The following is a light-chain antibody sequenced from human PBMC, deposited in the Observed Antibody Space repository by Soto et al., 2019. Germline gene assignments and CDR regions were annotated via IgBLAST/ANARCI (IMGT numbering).Light chain of an antibody. CDR1: SSDVGSYNL. CDR2: EGS. Sequence: QSALTQPASVSGSPGQSITISCTGTSSDVGSYNLVSWYQQNPGKAPKLMIYEGSKRPSGVSNRFSGYKSGNTASLTISGLQAEDEADYYCCSYAGSRVFGGGTKLTVL. CDR3: CSYAGSRV. V-gene: IGLV2-23*01. J-gene: IGLJ3*02.